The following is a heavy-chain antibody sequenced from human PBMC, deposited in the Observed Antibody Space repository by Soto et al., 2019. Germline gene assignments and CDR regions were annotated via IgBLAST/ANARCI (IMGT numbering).Heavy chain of an antibody. Sequence: ASVKVSCKASGYTFTSYAMHWVRQAPGQRLEWMGRINAGNGKTKYAQMFQGRVTITADESTSTAYMDLSSLRSEDTAVYYFALVKGYSSGWINYYYYYGMDVWGQGTTVTVSS. V-gene: IGHV1-3*01. CDR1: GYTFTSYA. CDR2: INAGNGKT. J-gene: IGHJ6*02. D-gene: IGHD6-19*01. CDR3: ALVKGYSSGWINYYYYYGMDV.